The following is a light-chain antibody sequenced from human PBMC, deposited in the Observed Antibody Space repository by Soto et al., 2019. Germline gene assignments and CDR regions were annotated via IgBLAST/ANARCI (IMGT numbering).Light chain of an antibody. CDR2: EDY. J-gene: IGKJ1*01. V-gene: IGKV1-5*01. Sequence: DVQMTKSPSTLSASVGDRVNITCRASQTISDFLAWYQHKPGEAHKLMIAEDYRLESGVQSRFSGSGSGTDFTLTIRSIQPEESATYYCLTDFSYPRTCGKWTKLAIK. CDR1: QTISDF. CDR3: LTDFSYPRT.